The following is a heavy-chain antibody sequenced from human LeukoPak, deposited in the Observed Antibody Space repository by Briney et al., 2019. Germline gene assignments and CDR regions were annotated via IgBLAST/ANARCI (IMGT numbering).Heavy chain of an antibody. J-gene: IGHJ6*03. CDR2: INDSGRA. V-gene: IGHV4-34*01. CDR1: GGSFSTYY. Sequence: SETLSLTCAVSGGSFSTYYWSWIRHPPGRGLEWIGEINDSGRANYNPSLMSRVSVSVDTSKNHFSLRLTSVTATYTAVYYCARSWNYGRNYYIDVWGNGATVSVSS. CDR3: ARSWNYGRNYYIDV. D-gene: IGHD1-7*01.